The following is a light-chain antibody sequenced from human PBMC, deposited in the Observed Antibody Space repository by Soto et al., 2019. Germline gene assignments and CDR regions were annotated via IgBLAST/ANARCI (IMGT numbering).Light chain of an antibody. J-gene: IGKJ4*02. CDR1: QRVSNNY. V-gene: IGKV3-20*01. Sequence: EIVLTQSPGTLSLSPGERATLSCRASQRVSNNYLVWYQQKSGQAPRLLIYGAFSRVTGIPDRFSGSGSGTDFTLTISRIEPEDFAVYYCQQYGSSPLTFGGGTKVEIK. CDR3: QQYGSSPLT. CDR2: GAF.